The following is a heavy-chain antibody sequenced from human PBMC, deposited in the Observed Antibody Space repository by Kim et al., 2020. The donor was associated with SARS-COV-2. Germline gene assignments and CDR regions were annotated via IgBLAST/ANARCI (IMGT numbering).Heavy chain of an antibody. CDR2: ISSSGSTI. CDR1: GFTFSDYY. J-gene: IGHJ4*02. CDR3: ARDKCSGGSCYEVFDY. V-gene: IGHV3-11*04. Sequence: GGSLRLSCAASGFTFSDYYMSWIRQAPGKGLEWVSYISSSGSTIYYADSVKGRFTISRDNAKNSLYLQMNSLRAEDTAVYYCARDKCSGGSCYEVFDYWGQGTLVTVSS. D-gene: IGHD2-15*01.